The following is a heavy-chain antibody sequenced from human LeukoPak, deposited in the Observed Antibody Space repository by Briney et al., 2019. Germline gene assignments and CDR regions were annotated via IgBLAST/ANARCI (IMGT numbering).Heavy chain of an antibody. CDR3: ARHRSGRGLRGNDY. Sequence: SETLSLTCTVSGGSISSYYWSWIRQPPGKGLEWIGYIYYSGSTNYNPSLKSRVTISVDTSKNQFSLKLSSVTAADTAVYYCARHRSGRGLRGNDYWGQGTLVTVSS. CDR2: IYYSGST. V-gene: IGHV4-59*08. D-gene: IGHD2-15*01. CDR1: GGSISSYY. J-gene: IGHJ4*02.